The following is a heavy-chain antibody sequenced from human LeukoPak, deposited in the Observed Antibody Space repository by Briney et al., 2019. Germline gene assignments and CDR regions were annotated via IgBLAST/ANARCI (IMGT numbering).Heavy chain of an antibody. CDR2: ISYDGSNK. J-gene: IGHJ4*02. Sequence: SGGSLRLSCAASGFTFSSYGMHWVRQAPGKGLEWVAVISYDGSNKYYADSVKGRFTISRDNSKNTLYLQMNSLRAEDTAVYYCARELTYGSGSYQSFGYWGQGTLVTVSS. CDR1: GFTFSSYG. D-gene: IGHD3-10*01. V-gene: IGHV3-30*03. CDR3: ARELTYGSGSYQSFGY.